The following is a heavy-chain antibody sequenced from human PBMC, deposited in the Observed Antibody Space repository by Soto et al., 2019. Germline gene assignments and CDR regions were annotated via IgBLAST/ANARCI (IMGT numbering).Heavy chain of an antibody. Sequence: SETLSLTCTVCGCSISRYYWSWIRPPPGKGLEWTGYIYYSGSTNYNPSLKSRVTISVDTSKNQFSLKLSSVTAADTAVYYCARVLLVGATTIDYFDYWGQGTLVTVSS. CDR1: GCSISRYY. CDR2: IYYSGST. D-gene: IGHD1-26*01. V-gene: IGHV4-59*01. CDR3: ARVLLVGATTIDYFDY. J-gene: IGHJ4*02.